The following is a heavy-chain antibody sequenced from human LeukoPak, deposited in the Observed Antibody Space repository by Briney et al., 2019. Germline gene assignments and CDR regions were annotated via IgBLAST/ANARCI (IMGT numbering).Heavy chain of an antibody. CDR1: GDSVSRSDSY. CDR3: ARRRYYDGSGYLE. V-gene: IGHV4-39*01. J-gene: IGHJ1*01. D-gene: IGHD3-22*01. Sequence: SETLSLTCSVSGDSVSRSDSYWDWIRQPPGKGLEWIGTIYYSGRTYYSPSLKSRVTMSVDPFNNQFSLTLRSVTAADTAVYYCARRRYYDGSGYLEWGQGTLLSVSS. CDR2: IYYSGRT.